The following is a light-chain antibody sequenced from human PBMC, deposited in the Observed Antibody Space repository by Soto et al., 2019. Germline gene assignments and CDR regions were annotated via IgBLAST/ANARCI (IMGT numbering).Light chain of an antibody. Sequence: DVQRTQSPSTLAASVGDRGTSTGRASQSISRWLAWYQQKPGKAPKLVIYETSSLEDGVPSRFTGSGSGTEFILTISSLKTEDFATYYCQQYDSYSWTFGQGTKVDIK. J-gene: IGKJ1*01. CDR1: QSISRW. CDR3: QQYDSYSWT. CDR2: ETS. V-gene: IGKV1-5*03.